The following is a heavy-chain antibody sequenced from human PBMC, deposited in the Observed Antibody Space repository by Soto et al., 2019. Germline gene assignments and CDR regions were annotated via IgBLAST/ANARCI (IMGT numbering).Heavy chain of an antibody. CDR1: GFTFSAHY. J-gene: IGHJ4*02. CDR3: ARVSLVGPSGGRYFDY. V-gene: IGHV3-72*01. D-gene: IGHD1-26*01. CDR2: IKNKANSYTT. Sequence: VQLVESGGGLVQPGGSLRLSCAASGFTFSAHYMDWVRQAPGKGLEWVGRIKNKANSYTTEYAASVEGRFTISIEDSQNSLYLQMNSLKTADTAVYYCARVSLVGPSGGRYFDYWGQGSQVAVSS.